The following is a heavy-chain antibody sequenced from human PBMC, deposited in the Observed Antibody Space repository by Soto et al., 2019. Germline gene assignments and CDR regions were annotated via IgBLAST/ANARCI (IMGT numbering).Heavy chain of an antibody. CDR1: GGSIINSDYY. Sequence: SETLSLTCSVSGGSIINSDYYWGWIRQPPGKGLEWIVSIYYTGSTYDNPSLKSRITTSVDTSKNQLSLKLNSVTAADTAVYYCAKSGIATHWYFDLWGRGTLVTVSS. D-gene: IGHD6-6*01. CDR2: IYYTGST. CDR3: AKSGIATHWYFDL. J-gene: IGHJ2*01. V-gene: IGHV4-39*01.